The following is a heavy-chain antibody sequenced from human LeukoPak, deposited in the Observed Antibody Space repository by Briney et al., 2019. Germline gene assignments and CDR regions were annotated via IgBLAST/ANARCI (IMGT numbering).Heavy chain of an antibody. D-gene: IGHD6-13*01. V-gene: IGHV1-18*01. CDR2: ISLYSGNT. Sequence: GASVTVSFKASGYTFHNYGISWVRQAPGQGLDRMGLISLYSGNTDDTESLQGRVTMTTDTSTTTAFMELRSLRSDDTAGYYCARTSGVSAAGSPYYFDYWGQETLVTVSS. J-gene: IGHJ4*02. CDR1: GYTFHNYG. CDR3: ARTSGVSAAGSPYYFDY.